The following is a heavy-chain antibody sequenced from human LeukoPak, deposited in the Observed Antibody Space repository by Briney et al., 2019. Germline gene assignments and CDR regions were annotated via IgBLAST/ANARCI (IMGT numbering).Heavy chain of an antibody. CDR3: AIAGDGSGSYHSLGGRDY. CDR2: IYPGDSDT. CDR1: GYSFTSYW. Sequence: GESLKISCKGSGYSFTSYWIGWVRQMPGKGLEWMGIIYPGDSDTRYSPSFQGQVTISADKSISTAYLQWSSLKASDTAMYYCAIAGDGSGSYHSLGGRDYWGQGTLVTVSS. D-gene: IGHD3-10*01. V-gene: IGHV5-51*01. J-gene: IGHJ4*02.